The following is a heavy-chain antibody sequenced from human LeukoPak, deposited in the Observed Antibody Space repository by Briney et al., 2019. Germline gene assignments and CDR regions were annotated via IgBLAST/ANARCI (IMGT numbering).Heavy chain of an antibody. CDR2: ISGSGGST. CDR1: GFTFSSYA. J-gene: IGHJ4*02. V-gene: IGHV3-23*01. D-gene: IGHD5-12*01. Sequence: GGSLRLSCAASGFTFSSYAMSWVRQAAGKGLEWVSGISGSGGSTYYADSVKGRFTISRDNSKHTLYLQMNSLRAEETAVYYCAKEPRNSYDYYFDYWGQGTLVTVSS. CDR3: AKEPRNSYDYYFDY.